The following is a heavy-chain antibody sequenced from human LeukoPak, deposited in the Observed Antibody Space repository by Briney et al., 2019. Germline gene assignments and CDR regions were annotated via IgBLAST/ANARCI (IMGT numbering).Heavy chain of an antibody. CDR3: ARGGPLSVGAISF. J-gene: IGHJ4*02. Sequence: SVKVSCKASAYTFSSYGISWVRQAPGQGLEWMGGIIPIFGTANYAQKFQGRVTITADESTSTAYMELSSLRSEDTAVYYCARGGPLSVGAISFWGQGTLVTVSS. D-gene: IGHD1-26*01. V-gene: IGHV1-69*13. CDR1: AYTFSSYG. CDR2: IIPIFGTA.